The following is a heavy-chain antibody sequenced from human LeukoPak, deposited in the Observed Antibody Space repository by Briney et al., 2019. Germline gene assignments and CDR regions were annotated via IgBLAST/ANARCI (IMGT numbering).Heavy chain of an antibody. CDR3: ARDNNGAAAGTEGVWFDP. CDR2: IYHSGST. Sequence: GSLRLSCAASGFTFSDYYMSWIRQAPGKGLEWIGSIYHSGSTYYNPSLKSRVTISVDTSKNQFSLKLSSVTAADTAVYYCARDNNGAAAGTEGVWFDPWGQGTLVTVSS. V-gene: IGHV4-38-2*02. CDR1: GFTFSDYY. J-gene: IGHJ5*02. D-gene: IGHD6-13*01.